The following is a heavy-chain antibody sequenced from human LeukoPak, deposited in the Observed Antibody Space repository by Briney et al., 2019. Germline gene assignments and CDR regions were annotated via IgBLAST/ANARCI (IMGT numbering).Heavy chain of an antibody. CDR1: GFTFSSFA. CDR3: ARDSSNGIFDY. V-gene: IGHV3-23*01. CDR2: ISGGSGST. J-gene: IGHJ4*02. Sequence: GGSLRLSCEASGFTFSSFAMSWGRQAPGQGLAWVSTISGGSGSTYCADSVKGRFTISRDNSKNTLYLQMNSLRAEDTAVYYCARDSSNGIFDYWGQGTLVTVSS. D-gene: IGHD1-1*01.